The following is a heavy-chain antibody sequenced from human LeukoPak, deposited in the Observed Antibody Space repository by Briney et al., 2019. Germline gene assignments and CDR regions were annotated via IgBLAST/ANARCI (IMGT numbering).Heavy chain of an antibody. CDR3: ARGGIYCSSTSCPFDY. J-gene: IGHJ4*02. V-gene: IGHV4-59*12. Sequence: PSETLSLTCTVSGGSISSYYWSWIRQPPGKGLEWIGYIYYSGSTNYNPSLKSRVTISVDKSKNQFSLKLSSVTAADTAVYYCARGGIYCSSTSCPFDYWGQGTLVTVSS. D-gene: IGHD2-2*01. CDR2: IYYSGST. CDR1: GGSISSYY.